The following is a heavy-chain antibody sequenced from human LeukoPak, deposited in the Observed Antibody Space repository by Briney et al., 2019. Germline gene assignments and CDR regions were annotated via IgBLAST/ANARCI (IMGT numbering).Heavy chain of an antibody. J-gene: IGHJ4*02. V-gene: IGHV2-5*02. CDR1: GFSLRTNGVG. Sequence: SGPTLVKPTQTHTLTSTFSGFSLRTNGVGVGWIRQPPGKALEWLALIYWDNDERYSPSLYNRLTITKDTSTNQVFHTLTNVEAVDTATYYRAHRLHNTYFDYWGQGTLVTVSS. CDR2: IYWDNDE. D-gene: IGHD1-14*01. CDR3: AHRLHNTYFDY.